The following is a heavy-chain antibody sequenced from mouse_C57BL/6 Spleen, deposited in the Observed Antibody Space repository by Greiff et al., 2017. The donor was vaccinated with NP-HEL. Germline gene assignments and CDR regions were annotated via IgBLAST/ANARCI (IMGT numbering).Heavy chain of an antibody. V-gene: IGHV1-72*01. CDR3: ARPYYGSGGFGY. Sequence: VQLQQPGAELVKPGASVKLSCKASGYNFTSYWMHWVKQRPGRGLEWIGRIAPNSGGTKYNEKFKSKATLTVDKPSSTAYMPLSSLTSEDSAVYYGARPYYGSGGFGYWGQGTLVTVSA. CDR2: IAPNSGGT. CDR1: GYNFTSYW. D-gene: IGHD1-1*01. J-gene: IGHJ3*01.